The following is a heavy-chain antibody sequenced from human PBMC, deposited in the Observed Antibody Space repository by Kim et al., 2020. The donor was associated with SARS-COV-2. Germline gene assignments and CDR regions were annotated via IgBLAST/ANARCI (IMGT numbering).Heavy chain of an antibody. J-gene: IGHJ4*02. CDR3: SREFAD. V-gene: IGHV3-74*01. Sequence: NPDGTATYSADSMTVRFTISRDNAKHTLYLQMNSLRAEDSAVYYCSREFADWGQGTQVTVSS. CDR2: NPDGTAT.